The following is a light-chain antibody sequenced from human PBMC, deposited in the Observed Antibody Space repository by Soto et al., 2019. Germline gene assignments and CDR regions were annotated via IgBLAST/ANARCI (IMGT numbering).Light chain of an antibody. Sequence: QSVLTQPASVSASPGQAITISCTGTSNDIGAYNYVSWYQQHPGKAPKLVIYEVSNRPSGVSVRFSGSKSGNTASLTISGLRAEDEAEYYCSSFTSTTTVGIFGGGTKLTVL. CDR1: SNDIGAYNY. CDR3: SSFTSTTTVGI. V-gene: IGLV2-14*01. CDR2: EVS. J-gene: IGLJ2*01.